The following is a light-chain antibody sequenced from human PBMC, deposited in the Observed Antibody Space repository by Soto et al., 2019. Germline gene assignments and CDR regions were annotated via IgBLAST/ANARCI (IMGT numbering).Light chain of an antibody. CDR1: QSVSSN. V-gene: IGKV3-15*01. CDR3: QQYNKWPPDA. CDR2: DAS. J-gene: IGKJ2*01. Sequence: EIVMTQSPATLSVSPGERATLSCRASQSVSSNLAWYQQKPGQAPRLLIYDASTRATGIPARFSGSGSGTEFTLTSSRLQSEDFAVFYFQQYNKWPPDALGQGTKLELK.